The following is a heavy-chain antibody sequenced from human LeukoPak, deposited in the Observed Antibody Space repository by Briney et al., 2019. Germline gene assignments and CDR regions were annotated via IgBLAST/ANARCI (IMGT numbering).Heavy chain of an antibody. Sequence: SETLSLTCTVSGGSISNYYWSWIRQPPGKGLEWIGYVYYSGSTNYSPALKSRVSISVDTSKNQFSLKLSSVTAADAAVYYCARNLYIWDYIDYWGQGTLVTVSS. CDR3: ARNLYIWDYIDY. V-gene: IGHV4-59*01. CDR1: GGSISNYY. D-gene: IGHD3-16*02. CDR2: VYYSGST. J-gene: IGHJ4*02.